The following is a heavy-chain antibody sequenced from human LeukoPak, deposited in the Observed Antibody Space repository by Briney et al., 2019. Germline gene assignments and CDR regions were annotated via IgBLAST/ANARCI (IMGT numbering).Heavy chain of an antibody. CDR3: LKTLYYYDSSGYHAGGAFDI. J-gene: IGHJ3*02. Sequence: SETLSLTCAVSGYSISSGYYWGWIRLPPGKGLEWIGSIYHSGSTYYNPSLKSRVTISVDTCKNQFSLKLSSVTAADTAVYYCLKTLYYYDSSGYHAGGAFDIWGQGTMVTVSS. V-gene: IGHV4-38-2*01. CDR1: GYSISSGYY. CDR2: IYHSGST. D-gene: IGHD3-22*01.